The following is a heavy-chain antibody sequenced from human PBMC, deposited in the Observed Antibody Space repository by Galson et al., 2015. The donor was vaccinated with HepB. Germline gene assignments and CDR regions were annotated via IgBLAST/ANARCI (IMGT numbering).Heavy chain of an antibody. D-gene: IGHD1-20*01. CDR3: AKEGEYNWNDKPKDNWFDP. Sequence: SLRLSCAASGFTFSNYGMDWVRQAPGKGLEWVAVISYDGSNKYYADSVKGRFTISRDNSKNTLYLQMNSLRPEDTAVYYCAKEGEYNWNDKPKDNWFDPWGQGTLVTVSS. V-gene: IGHV3-30*18. J-gene: IGHJ5*02. CDR2: ISYDGSNK. CDR1: GFTFSNYG.